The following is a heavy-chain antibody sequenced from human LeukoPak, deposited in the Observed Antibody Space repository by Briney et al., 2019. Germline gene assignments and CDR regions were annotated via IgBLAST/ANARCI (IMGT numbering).Heavy chain of an antibody. V-gene: IGHV3-53*01. D-gene: IGHD6-13*01. Sequence: PGGSLRLSCAASGFTVGNSYMTWVRQAPGKGLDWVSLIYSDGTTYYADSVKGRFIISRDNSINTLYLQMNSLRAEDTAVYYCARDGVEQQLVRYFDYWGQGALVTVSS. CDR1: GFTVGNSY. CDR3: ARDGVEQQLVRYFDY. CDR2: IYSDGTT. J-gene: IGHJ4*02.